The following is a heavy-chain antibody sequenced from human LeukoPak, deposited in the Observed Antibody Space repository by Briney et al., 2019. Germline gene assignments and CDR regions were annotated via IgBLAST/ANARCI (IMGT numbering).Heavy chain of an antibody. CDR3: AGDAAAAGTWWFDP. D-gene: IGHD6-13*01. CDR1: GFTFSKYS. Sequence: GGSLRLSCAASGFTFSKYSMNWVRQAPGKGLEWVSYISSSSSTIYYADSVKGRFTISRDNARNSLYLQMNSLRAEDTAVYYCAGDAAAAGTWWFDPWGQGILVTVSS. J-gene: IGHJ5*02. CDR2: ISSSSSTI. V-gene: IGHV3-48*01.